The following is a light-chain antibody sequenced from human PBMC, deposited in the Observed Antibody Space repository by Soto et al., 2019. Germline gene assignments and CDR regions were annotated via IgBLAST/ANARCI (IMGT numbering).Light chain of an antibody. J-gene: IGLJ1*01. V-gene: IGLV2-18*02. Sequence: QSALTQPPSVSGSPGQSVTISCTGTSSDIGSYNRVAWYQQPPGTAPKFIIYEVSYRPSGVPDRFSGSKSGNTASLTISGLQAEDEADYYCNSYTTSNTYVFGTGTKVTVL. CDR3: NSYTTSNTYV. CDR2: EVS. CDR1: SSDIGSYNR.